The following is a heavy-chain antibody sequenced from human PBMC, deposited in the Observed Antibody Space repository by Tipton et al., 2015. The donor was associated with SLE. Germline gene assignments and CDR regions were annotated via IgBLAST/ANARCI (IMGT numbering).Heavy chain of an antibody. J-gene: IGHJ6*03. CDR1: GASISSDVYY. Sequence: TLSLTCSVSGASISSDVYYWSWIRQLPGKGLEWIGYIYNTGNTYYNPSLKSRVTMSVDTSKSQFSLKLTSVTAADTAVYYCARGLKAKYSSSSISYNYYYMDVWGKGTTVTVSS. CDR3: ARGLKAKYSSSSISYNYYYMDV. V-gene: IGHV4-31*03. D-gene: IGHD6-6*01. CDR2: IYNTGNT.